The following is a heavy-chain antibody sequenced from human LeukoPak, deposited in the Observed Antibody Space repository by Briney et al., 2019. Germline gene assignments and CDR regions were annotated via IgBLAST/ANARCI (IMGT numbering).Heavy chain of an antibody. D-gene: IGHD6-25*01. CDR1: GFTFSIYA. CDR2: ISGSGGNT. Sequence: PGGSLRLSCAASGFTFSIYAMSWVRQAPGKGLEWVSAISGSGGNTYYADSVKGRSTISRDNSENTLYLQVNSLRVEDTAEYYCAMYNSDWGRFDYWGQGTLVTVSS. J-gene: IGHJ4*02. CDR3: AMYNSDWGRFDY. V-gene: IGHV3-23*01.